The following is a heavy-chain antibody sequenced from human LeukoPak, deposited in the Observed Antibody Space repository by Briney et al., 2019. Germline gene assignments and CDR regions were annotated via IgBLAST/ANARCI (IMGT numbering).Heavy chain of an antibody. CDR1: GFAFRNYW. CDR3: AKFPPLAARAPFDY. D-gene: IGHD6-6*01. V-gene: IGHV3-74*01. Sequence: GGSLRLSCVASGFAFRNYWMYWVRQGPGKGLVWLSRINPDGSTTTYADSVKGRSTISRDNSKNTLYLQMNSLRAEDTAVYYCAKFPPLAARAPFDYWGQGTLVTVSS. J-gene: IGHJ4*02. CDR2: INPDGSTT.